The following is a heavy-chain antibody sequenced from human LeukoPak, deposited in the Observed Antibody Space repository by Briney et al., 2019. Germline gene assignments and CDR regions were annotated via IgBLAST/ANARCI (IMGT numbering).Heavy chain of an antibody. V-gene: IGHV3-66*01. CDR2: IYSGGST. CDR1: GFTVSSNY. Sequence: GGSLRLSCAASGFTVSSNYMSWVRQAPGKGLEWVSVIYSGGSTYYADYVKGRFTISRDNSKNTLYLQMNSLRAEDTAVYYCARDVAITFGGVIGYFDYWGQGTLVTVSS. CDR3: ARDVAITFGGVIGYFDY. J-gene: IGHJ4*02. D-gene: IGHD3-16*01.